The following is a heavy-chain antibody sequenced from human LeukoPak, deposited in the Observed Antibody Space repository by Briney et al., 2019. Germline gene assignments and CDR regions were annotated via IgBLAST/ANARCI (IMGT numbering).Heavy chain of an antibody. CDR2: IKPDGSEK. J-gene: IGHJ3*01. D-gene: IGHD4-17*01. Sequence: GGSLRLSCAASGFTFSSYWMSWVRQAAGKGLEWVANIKPDGSEKYCVGSVKGRFTISRDNAKNSLYLQMNSLRAEDTAVYYCARGDFDDYGDYVDAFEFWGQGTMVTVSA. CDR3: ARGDFDDYGDYVDAFEF. CDR1: GFTFSSYW. V-gene: IGHV3-7*01.